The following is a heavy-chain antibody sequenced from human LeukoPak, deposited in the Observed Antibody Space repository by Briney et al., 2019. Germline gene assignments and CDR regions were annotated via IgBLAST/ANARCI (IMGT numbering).Heavy chain of an antibody. D-gene: IGHD3-9*01. CDR1: GYSFVTSG. CDR2: ISAYNGNT. CDR3: ASVILTDYTVHGMDV. V-gene: IGHV1-18*01. J-gene: IGHJ6*02. Sequence: ASVKVSCKASGYSFVTSGITWVRQAPGQGLEWMGWISAYNGNTNYAQKLQGRVSMTTDTSTNTAYMELRRLRSDDTAVYFCASVILTDYTVHGMDVWGQGTTVTVSS.